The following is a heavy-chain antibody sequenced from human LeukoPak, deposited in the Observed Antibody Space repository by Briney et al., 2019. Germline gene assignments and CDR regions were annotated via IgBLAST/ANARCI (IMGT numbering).Heavy chain of an antibody. Sequence: GGSLRLSCAASGFTFSTYSMNWVRQAPGKGLEWVASISESSTYIYSADSIKGRFTISRDNARNSLYLQMNSLRVEDTALYYCARAKQWNYYFDYWGQGTLVTVSS. J-gene: IGHJ4*02. D-gene: IGHD6-19*01. CDR2: ISESSTYI. V-gene: IGHV3-21*01. CDR1: GFTFSTYS. CDR3: ARAKQWNYYFDY.